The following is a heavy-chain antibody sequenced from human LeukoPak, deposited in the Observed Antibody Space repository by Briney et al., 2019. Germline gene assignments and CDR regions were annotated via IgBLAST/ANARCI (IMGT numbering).Heavy chain of an antibody. CDR2: ISYDGSNK. D-gene: IGHD5-18*01. J-gene: IGHJ4*02. Sequence: GGSLRLSCAASGFTFSSYAMHWVRQAPGKGLEWVAVISYDGSNKYYADSVKGRFTISRDNSKNTLYLQMNSLRAEDTAVYYCARDPFRGYSYGRAFDYWGQGTLVTVSS. CDR3: ARDPFRGYSYGRAFDY. V-gene: IGHV3-30-3*01. CDR1: GFTFSSYA.